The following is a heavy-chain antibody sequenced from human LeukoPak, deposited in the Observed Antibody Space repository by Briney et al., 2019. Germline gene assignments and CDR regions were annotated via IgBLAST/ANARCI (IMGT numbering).Heavy chain of an antibody. Sequence: GGSLRLSCAASGFTFTSYSMNWVRHAPGKGLEWLSYISSSSNTIYYADSVKGRFTISRDNAKNSLFLQMNSLRAEDTAVYYCAGSGYDLEFYFDYWGQGTLVTVSS. D-gene: IGHD5-12*01. J-gene: IGHJ4*02. CDR3: AGSGYDLEFYFDY. CDR1: GFTFTSYS. V-gene: IGHV3-48*04. CDR2: ISSSSNTI.